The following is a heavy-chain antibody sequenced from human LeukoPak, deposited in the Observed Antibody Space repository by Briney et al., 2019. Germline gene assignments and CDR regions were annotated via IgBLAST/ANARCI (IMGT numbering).Heavy chain of an antibody. D-gene: IGHD2-2*01. CDR3: ARKLGYCSTTSCYDGDAFDI. CDR2: TYPGDSDT. CDR1: GYSFTSYW. J-gene: IGHJ3*02. V-gene: IGHV5-51*01. Sequence: GESLKISCKGSGYSFTSYWIGWVRQMPGKGLEWMGITYPGDSDTRYSPSFQGQVTISADKSISTAYLQWSSLKASDTAMYYCARKLGYCSTTSCYDGDAFDIWGQGTVVTVSS.